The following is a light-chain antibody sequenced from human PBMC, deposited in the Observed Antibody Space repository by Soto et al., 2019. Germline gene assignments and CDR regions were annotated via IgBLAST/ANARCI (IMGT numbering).Light chain of an antibody. J-gene: IGKJ1*01. CDR1: QSVSSNY. Sequence: EIVLTQSPGTLSLSPGERATLSCWASQSVSSNYLAWYQQKPGQAPRLLIYGASTRSTGIPDRFSGSGSATDFTLTISRLESEDFAVYYCQQYGGSPHCTFGQGTKVEIK. CDR3: QQYGGSPHCT. V-gene: IGKV3-20*01. CDR2: GAS.